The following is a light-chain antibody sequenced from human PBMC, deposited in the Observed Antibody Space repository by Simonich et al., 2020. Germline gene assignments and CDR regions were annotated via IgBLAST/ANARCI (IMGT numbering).Light chain of an antibody. CDR3: SSYAGSNLWL. CDR2: EVS. CDR1: SSDVGGYNY. J-gene: IGLJ3*02. Sequence: QSALTQPPSASGSPGQSVTISCTGTSSDVGGYNYVSWYQQHPGKAPKLMIYEVSKRPSGVPDRFSGSKAGNTASLTVSGLQAEDEADYYCSSYAGSNLWLFGGGTKLTVL. V-gene: IGLV2-8*01.